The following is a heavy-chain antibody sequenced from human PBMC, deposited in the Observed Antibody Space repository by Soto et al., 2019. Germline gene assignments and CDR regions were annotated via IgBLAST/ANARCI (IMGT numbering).Heavy chain of an antibody. CDR2: IFHTGST. Sequence: SDTRFLTVNFSGASISSSSYYWGWIRQPPGKGLEWIGHIFHTGSTYYNPSLKSRVTISVDTSKNQFSLKLSSVAAADTAVYSWARRRIVVTTNFDYWGQGTLVTVSS. CDR3: ARRRIVVTTNFDY. V-gene: IGHV4-39*01. J-gene: IGHJ4*02. CDR1: GASISSSSYY. D-gene: IGHD1-26*01.